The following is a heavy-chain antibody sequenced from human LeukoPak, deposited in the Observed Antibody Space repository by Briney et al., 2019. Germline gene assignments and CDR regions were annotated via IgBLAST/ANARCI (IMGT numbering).Heavy chain of an antibody. CDR1: GGSISSYY. CDR3: ARECGSTSCYASFDY. D-gene: IGHD2-2*01. V-gene: IGHV4-59*01. CDR2: IYYSGST. Sequence: SETLSLTCTVSGGSISSYYWSWIRQPPGKGLEWIGYIYYSGSTNYNPSLKSRVTISVDTSKNQFSLKLSSVTAADTAVYYCARECGSTSCYASFDYWGQGTLVTVSS. J-gene: IGHJ4*02.